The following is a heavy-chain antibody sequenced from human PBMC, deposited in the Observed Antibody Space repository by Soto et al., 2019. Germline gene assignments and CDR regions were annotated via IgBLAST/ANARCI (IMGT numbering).Heavy chain of an antibody. J-gene: IGHJ5*02. D-gene: IGHD3-3*01. CDR3: AREGDTSGWFDP. Sequence: QLQLQESGPGLVKPSETLSLTCTVSGGSISSSSYYWGWIRQPPGKGLEWIGSIYYSGSTYYNPSLKSRVTISVDTSKNQFSLKLSSVTAADTAVYYCAREGDTSGWFDPWGQGTLVTVSS. CDR1: GGSISSSSYY. CDR2: IYYSGST. V-gene: IGHV4-39*02.